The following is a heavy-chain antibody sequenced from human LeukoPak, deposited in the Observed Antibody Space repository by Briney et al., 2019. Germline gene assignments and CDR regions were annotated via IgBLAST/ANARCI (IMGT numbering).Heavy chain of an antibody. Sequence: GGSLRLSCAASGFTFSNYAMSWVRQAPGKGLEWVSGICGSAGVTYNADSVKGPFTISRDNSQNTLYLQMNRLRAEDTAVYYCGKGLRRDAFDIWGQGTMVTVSS. CDR1: GFTFSNYA. V-gene: IGHV3-23*01. J-gene: IGHJ3*02. D-gene: IGHD6-25*01. CDR2: ICGSAGVT. CDR3: GKGLRRDAFDI.